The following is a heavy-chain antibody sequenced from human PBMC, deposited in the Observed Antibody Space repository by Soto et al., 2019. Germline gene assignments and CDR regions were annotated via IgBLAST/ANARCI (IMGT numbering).Heavy chain of an antibody. D-gene: IGHD5-12*01. Sequence: QVQLQQWGAGLLKPAGTLSLTCVVYGGSFSGYYWSWIRQPPGKGLEWIGEIKDGGLTNYSPSLKSRATISKDTPNNQFSLKLHSVTAADTAVYYCARGQEGVVATHWDQGALVTVSS. V-gene: IGHV4-34*01. CDR3: ARGQEGVVATH. J-gene: IGHJ4*02. CDR2: IKDGGLT. CDR1: GGSFSGYY.